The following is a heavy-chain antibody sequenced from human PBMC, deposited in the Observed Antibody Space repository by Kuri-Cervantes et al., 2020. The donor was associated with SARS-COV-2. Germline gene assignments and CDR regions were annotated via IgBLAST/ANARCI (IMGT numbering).Heavy chain of an antibody. D-gene: IGHD3-16*01. V-gene: IGHV3-73*01. Sequence: GESLKISCAASGFTFSGSAMHWVRQASWKGLEWVGRIRSKANSYATAYAASVKGRFTISRDDSKNTAYLQMNSLKTEDTAVYYCTMGDWFDPWGQGTLVTVSS. CDR2: IRSKANSYAT. J-gene: IGHJ5*02. CDR3: TMGDWFDP. CDR1: GFTFSGSA.